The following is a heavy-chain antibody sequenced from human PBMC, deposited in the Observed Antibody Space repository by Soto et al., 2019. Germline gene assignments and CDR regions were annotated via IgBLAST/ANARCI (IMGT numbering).Heavy chain of an antibody. D-gene: IGHD6-19*01. V-gene: IGHV4-34*01. CDR2: INHSGST. CDR1: GGSFSGYY. J-gene: IGHJ4*02. CDR3: ARYRYSSGWYPEY. Sequence: QVQLQQWGAGLLKPSETLSLTCAVYGGSFSGYYWSWIRQPPGKGLEWIGEINHSGSTNYNPSLKSRVTRSVDTSKNQFSLKLSSVTAADTAVYYCARYRYSSGWYPEYWGQGTLVTVSS.